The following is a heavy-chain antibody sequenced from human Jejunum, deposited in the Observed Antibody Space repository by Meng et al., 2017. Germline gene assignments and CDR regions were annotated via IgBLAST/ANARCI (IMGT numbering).Heavy chain of an antibody. Sequence: QGQRQESGPGMVKPSQTLSLPCTVSGGSISNDYWSWLRQPPGKGPEWLAYIYYTGKTNYNPSLKSRLTISIDTSKNQFSLKLNSVTAADTAVYYCARGAGWYPSWGQGTLVTVSS. V-gene: IGHV4-59*01. CDR2: IYYTGKT. D-gene: IGHD6-19*01. CDR1: GGSISNDY. CDR3: ARGAGWYPS. J-gene: IGHJ5*02.